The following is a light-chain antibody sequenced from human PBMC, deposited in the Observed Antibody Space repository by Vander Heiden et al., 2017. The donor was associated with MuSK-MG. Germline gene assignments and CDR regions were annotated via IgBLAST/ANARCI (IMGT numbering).Light chain of an antibody. CDR2: AAS. J-gene: IGKJ2*01. CDR1: QRISKY. CDR3: QQCDSVPYT. V-gene: IGKV1-39*01. Sequence: DIQMTQSPSSLSASVGDRVTITCRASQRISKYLNWCQVKPGKAPKLIIYAASNLHTGVPSRFSGGASATDFTLSIDSLQPEDFTSYYCQQCDSVPYTFGQGTKLDIK.